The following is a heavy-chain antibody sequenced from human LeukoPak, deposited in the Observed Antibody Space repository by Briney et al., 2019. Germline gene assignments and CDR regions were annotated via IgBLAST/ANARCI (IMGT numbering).Heavy chain of an antibody. CDR3: ARHVEIAVAGPIDY. J-gene: IGHJ4*02. CDR2: IYYSGST. V-gene: IGHV4-39*01. CDR1: GGSISSSRDY. Sequence: PSDTLSLTCTVSGGSISSSRDYWGWIRQPPGKGLEWIGSIYYSGSTYYNPSLKSRVTISVDTSKNQFSLKLSSVTAADTAVYYCARHVEIAVAGPIDYWGQGTLVTVSS. D-gene: IGHD6-19*01.